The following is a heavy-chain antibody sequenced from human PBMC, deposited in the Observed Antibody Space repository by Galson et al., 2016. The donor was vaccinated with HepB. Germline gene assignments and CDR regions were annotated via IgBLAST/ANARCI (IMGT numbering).Heavy chain of an antibody. J-gene: IGHJ6*04. Sequence: QSGAEVTKPGASVKVSCKASGYTFTSYGISWVRQAPGQGLEWMGWISAYNGNTNYAQKLQGRVTMTTDTSTSTAYMELRSLRSDDTAVYYCGRDYLRRTTYRWGMDVWGKGTTVTVSS. V-gene: IGHV1-18*01. CDR2: ISAYNGNT. CDR1: GYTFTSYG. D-gene: IGHD2/OR15-2a*01. CDR3: GRDYLRRTTYRWGMDV.